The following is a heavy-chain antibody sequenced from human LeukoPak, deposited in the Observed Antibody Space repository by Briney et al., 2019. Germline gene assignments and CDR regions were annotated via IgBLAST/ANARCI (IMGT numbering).Heavy chain of an antibody. CDR3: DRIYYYYGMDV. Sequence: SETLSLTCTVSGGSISSSSYYWGWIRQPPGKGLEWIGSIYYSGSTYYNPSLKSRVTISVDTSKNQFSLKLSSVTVADTAVYYCDRIYYYYGMDVWGQGTTVTVSS. J-gene: IGHJ6*02. CDR2: IYYSGST. CDR1: GGSISSSSYY. V-gene: IGHV4-39*07.